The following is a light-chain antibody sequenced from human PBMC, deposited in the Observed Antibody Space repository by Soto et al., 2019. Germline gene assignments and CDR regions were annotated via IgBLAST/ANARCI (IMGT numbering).Light chain of an antibody. V-gene: IGKV3-20*01. CDR1: QSVSSRF. CDR2: GAS. J-gene: IGKJ3*01. CDR3: QQYGSSPLFT. Sequence: EIVLTQSPGTLSLSPGDRATLSCRASQSVSSRFLAWYQQKPGQAPSLLIYGASSRATGIPDRFSGSGSGTDFTLTISRLEPEDFAVYYCQQYGSSPLFTFGPGTKVDI.